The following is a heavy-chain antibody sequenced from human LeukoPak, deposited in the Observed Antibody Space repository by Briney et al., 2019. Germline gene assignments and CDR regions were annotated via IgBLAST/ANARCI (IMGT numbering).Heavy chain of an antibody. CDR1: GFTFSSYA. Sequence: GRSLRLSCTASGFTFSSYAMHWVRQAPGKGLEWMAGITHGGSNTYYADSVKGRFTISRDNSKNTLYLQMNRLRAEDTAVYYCARDPPYSSGWYSVIRENWFDPWGQGNLVTVSS. CDR2: ITHGGSNT. J-gene: IGHJ5*02. V-gene: IGHV3-30*04. D-gene: IGHD6-19*01. CDR3: ARDPPYSSGWYSVIRENWFDP.